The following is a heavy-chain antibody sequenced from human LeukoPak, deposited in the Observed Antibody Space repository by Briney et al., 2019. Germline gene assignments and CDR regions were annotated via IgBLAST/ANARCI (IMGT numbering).Heavy chain of an antibody. CDR2: ISSSGSTI. CDR1: GFTFSSHE. CDR3: ARDLGFGELLSDYYYYYGMDV. J-gene: IGHJ6*04. Sequence: GGSLRLSCAASGFTFSSHEMNWVRQAPGKGLEWVSYISSSGSTIYYADSVKGRSTISRDNAKNSLYLQMNSLRAEDTAVYYCARDLGFGELLSDYYYYYGMDVWGKGTTVTVSS. V-gene: IGHV3-48*03. D-gene: IGHD3-10*01.